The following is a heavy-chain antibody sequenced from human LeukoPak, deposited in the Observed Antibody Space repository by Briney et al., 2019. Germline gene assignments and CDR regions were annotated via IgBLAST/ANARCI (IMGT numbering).Heavy chain of an antibody. CDR3: ARGFSGTADY. CDR2: ISSSSSYI. Sequence: GGSLRLSCAASGFTFSSYSMNWVRQAPGKGLEWVSSISSSSSYIYYADSVKGRFTISRDNAKNSLYLQMNSLRAEDTAVYFCARGFSGTADYWGQGTLVTVSS. CDR1: GFTFSSYS. V-gene: IGHV3-21*01. J-gene: IGHJ4*02. D-gene: IGHD1-1*01.